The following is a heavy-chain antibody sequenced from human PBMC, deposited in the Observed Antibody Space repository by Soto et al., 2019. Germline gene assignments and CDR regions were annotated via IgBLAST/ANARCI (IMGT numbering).Heavy chain of an antibody. J-gene: IGHJ4*02. CDR2: ISSSGSTI. CDR3: ARDLRMVYAIDFDY. V-gene: IGHV3-48*02. Sequence: EVQLVESGGGLVQPGGSLRLSCAASGFTFSSYSMNWVRQAPGKWLEWVSYISSSGSTIYYADSVKGRFTISSDNAKNSLYLQMNSLRDEDTAVYYCARDLRMVYAIDFDYWGQGTLVTVSS. D-gene: IGHD2-8*01. CDR1: GFTFSSYS.